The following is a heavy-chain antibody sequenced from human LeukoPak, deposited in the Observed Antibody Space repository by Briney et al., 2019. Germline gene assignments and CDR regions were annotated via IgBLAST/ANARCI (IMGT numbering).Heavy chain of an antibody. CDR1: GGSISSYY. V-gene: IGHV4-59*08. CDR3: ARVHVVYHQNAFDI. D-gene: IGHD1-14*01. J-gene: IGHJ3*02. CDR2: IYYSGST. Sequence: PSETLSLTCTVSGGSISSYYWSWIRQPPGKGLEWIGYIYYSGSTSYNPSLKSRVTISVDTSKNQFSLKLSSVTAADTAVYYCARVHVVYHQNAFDIWGQGTMVTVSS.